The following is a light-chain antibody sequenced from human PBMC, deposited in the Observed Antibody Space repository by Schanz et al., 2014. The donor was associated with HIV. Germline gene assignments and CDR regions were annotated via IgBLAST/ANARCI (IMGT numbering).Light chain of an antibody. V-gene: IGKV1-17*01. CDR3: QQLNSYPLT. CDR2: DAS. CDR1: QDIRDD. J-gene: IGKJ4*01. Sequence: DIQMTQSPSSLSASVGDRVTITCRASQDIRDDLGWYQQSPGKAPKRLIYDASSLQRGVPSRFSGSGSGTEFTLTISSLQPDDFATYYCQQLNSYPLTFGGGTKVEIK.